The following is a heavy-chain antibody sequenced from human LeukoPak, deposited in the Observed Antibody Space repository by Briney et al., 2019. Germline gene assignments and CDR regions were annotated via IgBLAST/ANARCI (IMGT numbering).Heavy chain of an antibody. CDR2: INPSGGST. CDR1: GYTFTNYY. D-gene: IGHD5-18*01. Sequence: ASVTVSCKASGYTFTNYYMHWVRQAPGQGREGVGMINPSGGSTSYAQKFQGRVTMTRDTSTSTVYMELSSLRSEDTAVYYCAREVIVDTAMVVDYWGQGTLVTVSS. V-gene: IGHV1-46*01. J-gene: IGHJ4*02. CDR3: AREVIVDTAMVVDY.